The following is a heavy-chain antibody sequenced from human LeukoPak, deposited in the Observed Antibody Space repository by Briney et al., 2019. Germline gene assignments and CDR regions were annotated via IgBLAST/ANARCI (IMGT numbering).Heavy chain of an antibody. Sequence: GASVKVSCKTSGYTFTGYYMHWVRQAPGQGLEWMGGINTNSGGTNYAQKFQGRVTMTRDTSISTAYMELSRLRSDDTAVYYCARGDYYDSSGDYRYYLDYWGQGTLVTVSS. D-gene: IGHD3-22*01. CDR1: GYTFTGYY. V-gene: IGHV1-2*02. J-gene: IGHJ4*02. CDR3: ARGDYYDSSGDYRYYLDY. CDR2: INTNSGGT.